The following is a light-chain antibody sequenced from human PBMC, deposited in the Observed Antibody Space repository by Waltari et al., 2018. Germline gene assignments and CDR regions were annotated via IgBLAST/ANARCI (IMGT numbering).Light chain of an antibody. J-gene: IGKJ4*01. Sequence: DIQMTQSPSSLAASVGDRCTITFRASQSISNWLAWYQQKPGKAPKLLIYKASTLESGVPSRFSGRGSGTEFTLTISSLQPDDFATYYCQQYNSYSLLSFGGGTKVEIK. CDR2: KAS. V-gene: IGKV1-5*03. CDR3: QQYNSYSLLS. CDR1: QSISNW.